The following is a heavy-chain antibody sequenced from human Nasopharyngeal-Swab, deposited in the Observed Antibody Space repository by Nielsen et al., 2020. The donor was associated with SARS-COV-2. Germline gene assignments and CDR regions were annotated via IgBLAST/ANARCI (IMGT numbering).Heavy chain of an antibody. CDR2: ISSSGSTI. CDR1: GFTFSSYE. D-gene: IGHD2-21*02. Sequence: GESLKISCAASGFTFSSYEMNWVRQAPGKGLEWVSYISSSGSTIYYADSVKGRFTISRDNSKKSLYLQMSGLRPEDTAFYFCAKGRSDSYYTYFDSWGQGTLVTVSS. CDR3: AKGRSDSYYTYFDS. J-gene: IGHJ4*02. V-gene: IGHV3-48*03.